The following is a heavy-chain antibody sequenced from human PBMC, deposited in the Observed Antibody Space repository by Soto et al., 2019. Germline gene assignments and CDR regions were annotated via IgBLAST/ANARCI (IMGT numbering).Heavy chain of an antibody. CDR3: VRDLDGSGCYDTDH. Sequence: ASVKVSCKTSGYIFVTYGISWVRQAPGQGLEWMGRISPYNGNTNYAHNLQGRVTMTTDTSTSTAYMELRSLRSDDTAVYYCVRDLDGSGCYDTDHWG. CDR2: ISPYNGNT. D-gene: IGHD3-10*01. V-gene: IGHV1-18*01. CDR1: GYIFVTYG. J-gene: IGHJ4*01.